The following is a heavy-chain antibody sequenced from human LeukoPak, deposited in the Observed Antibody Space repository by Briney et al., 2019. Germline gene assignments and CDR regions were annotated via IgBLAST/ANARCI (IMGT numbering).Heavy chain of an antibody. CDR2: INPNSGGA. CDR1: GYTFTGYY. CDR3: ARVAITGTTDGWFDP. D-gene: IGHD1-7*01. Sequence: ASVKVSCKASGYTFTGYYMHWVRQAPGQGLEWMGWINPNSGGANYAQKFQGRVTMTRDTSISTAYMELSRLRSDDTAVYYCARVAITGTTDGWFDPWGQGTLVTVSS. V-gene: IGHV1-2*02. J-gene: IGHJ5*02.